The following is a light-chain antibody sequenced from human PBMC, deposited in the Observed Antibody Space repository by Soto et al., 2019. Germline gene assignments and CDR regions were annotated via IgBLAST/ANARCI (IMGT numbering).Light chain of an antibody. CDR3: QHYVTSPYT. CDR2: DAS. CDR1: QSVSSSY. J-gene: IGKJ2*01. V-gene: IGKV3D-20*01. Sequence: EIVLTQSPATLSLSPGEGATLSCGASQSVSSSYLAWYQQKPGLAPRLLIYDASSRATGIPDRFSGSGSGTDFTLTISRLEPEDVAVYYCQHYVTSPYTFGQGTKLEIK.